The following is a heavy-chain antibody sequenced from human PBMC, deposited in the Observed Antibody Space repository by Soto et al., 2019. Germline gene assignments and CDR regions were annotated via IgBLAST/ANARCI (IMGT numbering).Heavy chain of an antibody. CDR3: VRGSSGWAHDPFDI. CDR1: GYSFSVYW. Sequence: GESLKISCKGSGYSFSVYWIGWVRQMPGKGLEWMGIIYPGDSDTRYSPSFQGQVTISADRSISTAYLQWSSLKASDTAMFYCVRGSSGWAHDPFDIWGQGTMVTVSS. J-gene: IGHJ3*02. V-gene: IGHV5-51*01. CDR2: IYPGDSDT. D-gene: IGHD6-19*01.